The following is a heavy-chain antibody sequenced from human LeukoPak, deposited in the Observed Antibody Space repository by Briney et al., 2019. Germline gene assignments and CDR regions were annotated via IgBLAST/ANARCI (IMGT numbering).Heavy chain of an antibody. D-gene: IGHD3-22*01. Sequence: GRSLRLSCAASGFTFSSYAMHWVRQAPGKGLEWVSAISGSGGSTYHADSAKGRFTISRDNSKNTLYLQMNSLRAEDTAVYYCAKDPGYYDSSGYYYGWGQGTLVTVSS. CDR2: ISGSGGST. J-gene: IGHJ4*02. CDR1: GFTFSSYA. CDR3: AKDPGYYDSSGYYYG. V-gene: IGHV3-23*01.